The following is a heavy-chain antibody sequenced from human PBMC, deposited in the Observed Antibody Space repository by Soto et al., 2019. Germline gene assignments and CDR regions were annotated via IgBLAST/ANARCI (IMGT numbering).Heavy chain of an antibody. CDR3: ARGSWFDDY. D-gene: IGHD3-10*01. V-gene: IGHV1-18*01. CDR1: GYTFTTDG. J-gene: IGHJ4*02. CDR2: ISAYNGNT. Sequence: VKVSCKASGYTFTTDGITWVRQGPGQGLEWMGWISAYNGNTNYAQKVQGRVTMTTDTSTSTAYMELRSLRSDDTAVYYCARGSWFDDYWGQGTLVTVSS.